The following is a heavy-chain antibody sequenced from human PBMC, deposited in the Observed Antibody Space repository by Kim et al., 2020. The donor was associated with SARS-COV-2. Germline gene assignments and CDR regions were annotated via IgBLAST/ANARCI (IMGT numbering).Heavy chain of an antibody. D-gene: IGHD3-9*01. CDR3: ARGHYDILTGYYYHVGFDY. Sequence: RVTISVDTSKNQFSLKLSSVTAADTAVYYCARGHYDILTGYYYHVGFDYWGQGTLVTVSS. J-gene: IGHJ4*02. V-gene: IGHV4-34*01.